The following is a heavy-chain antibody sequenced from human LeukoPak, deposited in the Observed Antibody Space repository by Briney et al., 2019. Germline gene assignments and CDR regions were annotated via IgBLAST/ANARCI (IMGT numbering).Heavy chain of an antibody. CDR2: IRSKAYGGTT. CDR1: GFTFGDYA. Sequence: GGSLRLSCTASGFTFGDYAMSWFRQAPGKGLEWVGFIRSKAYGGTTEYAASVKGRFTISRDDSKSIAYLQMNSLKTEDTAVYYCRGGTPMDWLDYWGQGTLVTVSS. CDR3: RGGTPMDWLDY. V-gene: IGHV3-49*03. J-gene: IGHJ4*02. D-gene: IGHD5-18*01.